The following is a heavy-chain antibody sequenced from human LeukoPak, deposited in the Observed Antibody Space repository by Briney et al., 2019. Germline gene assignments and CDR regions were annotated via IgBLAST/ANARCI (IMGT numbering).Heavy chain of an antibody. J-gene: IGHJ4*02. CDR1: VFPFSRYS. Sequence: GGSLRLSCTTSVFPFSRYSMNWVRQAPGKGLEWVSYITSSGDTIYYADSVKGRFTISRDNAKNSVYLQMNSLRAEDTAVYYCARDMAHGSGSYYTGLDFDYWGQGTLVTVSS. CDR2: ITSSGDTI. D-gene: IGHD3-10*01. V-gene: IGHV3-48*01. CDR3: ARDMAHGSGSYYTGLDFDY.